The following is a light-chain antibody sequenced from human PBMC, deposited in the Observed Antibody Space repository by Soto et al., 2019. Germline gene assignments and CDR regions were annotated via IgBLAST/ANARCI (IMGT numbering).Light chain of an antibody. CDR1: NIGSKN. Sequence: SYELSQPLSVSVALGQTARITCGGNNIGSKNVHWYQQKPGQAPVLVIYRDANQSSGIPERFSGSNSGNTATLTISRAQAGDAGDYYCQIWDSSIVFGGGTKLTVL. CDR3: QIWDSSIV. J-gene: IGLJ2*01. CDR2: RDA. V-gene: IGLV3-9*01.